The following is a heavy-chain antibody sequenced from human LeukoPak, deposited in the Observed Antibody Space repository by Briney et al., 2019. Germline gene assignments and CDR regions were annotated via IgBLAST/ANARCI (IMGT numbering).Heavy chain of an antibody. CDR1: GFTFSNFA. V-gene: IGHV3-30*04. Sequence: GGSLRLSSAASGFTFSNFAMHWVRQAPGKGLEWVAGISYDAGKTYYADSVRGRFTISRDTSKNTLYLQMNGLRAEDTAVYYCPRDSGRSATYFNYWGQGTLVTVSS. D-gene: IGHD3-10*01. CDR2: ISYDAGKT. CDR3: PRDSGRSATYFNY. J-gene: IGHJ4*02.